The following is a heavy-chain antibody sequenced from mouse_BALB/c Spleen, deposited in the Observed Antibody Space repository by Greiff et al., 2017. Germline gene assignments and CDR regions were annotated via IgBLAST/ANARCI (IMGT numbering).Heavy chain of an antibody. V-gene: IGHV5-6-3*01. J-gene: IGHJ4*01. CDR3: ARDRYGYNAMDY. CDR2: INSNGGST. D-gene: IGHD1-2*01. CDR1: GFTFSSYG. Sequence: DVMLVESGGGLVQPGGSLKLSCAASGFTFSSYGMSWVRQTPDKRLELVATINSNGGSTYYPDSVKGRFTISRDNAKNTLYLQMSSLKSEDTAMYYCARDRYGYNAMDYWGQGTSVTVSS.